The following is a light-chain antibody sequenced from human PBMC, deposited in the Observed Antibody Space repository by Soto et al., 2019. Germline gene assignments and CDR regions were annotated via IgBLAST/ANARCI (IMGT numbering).Light chain of an antibody. CDR3: QQYGSSSRT. J-gene: IGKJ1*01. CDR1: QSVSSY. CDR2: GAS. V-gene: IGKV3-20*01. Sequence: DIVLTQSPGTLSLSPGERATLSCRASQSVSSYLAWYQQKPGQAPRLLIYGASSRATGIPDRFSGGGSGTDFHLTISRLEPEDFAVYYCQQYGSSSRTFGQGTKVEVK.